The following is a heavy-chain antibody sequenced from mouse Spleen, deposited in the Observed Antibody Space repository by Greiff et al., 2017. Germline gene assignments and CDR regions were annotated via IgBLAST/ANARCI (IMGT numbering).Heavy chain of an antibody. V-gene: IGHV1-18*01. Sequence: EVQGVESGPELVKPGASVKIPCKASGYTFTDYNMDWVKQSHGKSLEWIGDINPNNGGTIYNQKFKGKATLTVDKSSSTAYMELRSLTSEDTAVYYCARGGYRYDGGYFDVWGAGTTVTVSS. D-gene: IGHD2-14*01. CDR3: ARGGYRYDGGYFDV. J-gene: IGHJ1*01. CDR1: GYTFTDYN. CDR2: INPNNGGT.